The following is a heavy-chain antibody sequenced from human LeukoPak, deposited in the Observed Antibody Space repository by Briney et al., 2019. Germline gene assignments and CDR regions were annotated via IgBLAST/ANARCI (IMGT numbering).Heavy chain of an antibody. J-gene: IGHJ5*02. CDR2: INPNSGGT. Sequence: ASVKVSCKASGYTFTGYYMLWVRQAPGQGLEWMGRINPNSGGTNYAQKFQGRVTMTRDTSISTAYMELSRLRSDDTAVYYCARGLKGIAVAGTLGDNWFDPWGQGTLVTVSS. CDR1: GYTFTGYY. D-gene: IGHD6-19*01. CDR3: ARGLKGIAVAGTLGDNWFDP. V-gene: IGHV1-2*06.